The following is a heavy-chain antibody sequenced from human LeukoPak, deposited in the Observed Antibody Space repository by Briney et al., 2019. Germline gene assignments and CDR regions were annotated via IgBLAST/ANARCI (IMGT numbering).Heavy chain of an antibody. V-gene: IGHV3-23*01. CDR2: ISTSGGGT. D-gene: IGHD3-22*01. Sequence: GGSLRLSCAASGFTFSTYAMSWVRQPPGKGLEWGSSISTSGGGTYYTDSVKGRFTISRDNSKKTLHLQMNSLRAEDTAVYFCAKYYYDGSAYFDSWGQGTLVTVSS. J-gene: IGHJ4*02. CDR1: GFTFSTYA. CDR3: AKYYYDGSAYFDS.